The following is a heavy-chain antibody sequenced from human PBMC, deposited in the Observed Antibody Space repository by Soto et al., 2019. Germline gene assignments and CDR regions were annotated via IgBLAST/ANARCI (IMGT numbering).Heavy chain of an antibody. V-gene: IGHV3-11*01. CDR2: ISNGDETT. CDR3: ETDTTRRDGYNFDS. J-gene: IGHJ4*02. D-gene: IGHD5-12*01. Sequence: GGSLRLSCSASGFIFTDYSMTWIRQAPGKGLEWVSYISNGDETTQYADSVKGRFSVSRDNAKKVLFLQMNSLRVDDTAVYYCETDTTRRDGYNFDSWGRGALVTVSS. CDR1: GFIFTDYS.